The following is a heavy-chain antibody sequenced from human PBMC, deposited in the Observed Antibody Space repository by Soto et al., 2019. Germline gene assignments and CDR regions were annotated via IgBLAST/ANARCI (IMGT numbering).Heavy chain of an antibody. CDR1: GYTFTSYD. CDR2: MNPNSGNT. Sequence: GASVKVSCKASGYTFTSYDINWVRQATGQGLECMGWMNPNSGNTGYAQKFQGRVTMTRNTSISTAYMELSSLRSEDTAVYYCARGHSAAAAGRRYYYYGMDVWGQGTTVTVSS. V-gene: IGHV1-8*01. CDR3: ARGHSAAAAGRRYYYYGMDV. J-gene: IGHJ6*02. D-gene: IGHD6-13*01.